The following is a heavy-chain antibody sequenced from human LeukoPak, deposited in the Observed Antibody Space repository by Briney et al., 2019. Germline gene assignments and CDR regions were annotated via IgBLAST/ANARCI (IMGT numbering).Heavy chain of an antibody. CDR1: GFSLSNSGVG. CDR2: IYWSDDK. Sequence: SGPTLVNPTQTLTLTCTFSGFSLSNSGVGVGWIRQPPGEALGWLALIYWSDDKRYSPSLKNRLTITRDTSKDQVVLTMTTLDPVDTATYYCVYTLGVPSPIPVHWGQGTLVTVSS. V-gene: IGHV2-5*01. CDR3: VYTLGVPSPIPVH. D-gene: IGHD2-2*02. J-gene: IGHJ4*02.